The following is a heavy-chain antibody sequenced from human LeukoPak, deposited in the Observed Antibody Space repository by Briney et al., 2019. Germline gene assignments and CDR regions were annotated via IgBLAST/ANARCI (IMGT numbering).Heavy chain of an antibody. Sequence: TGGSLRLSCAASGFTFSSYSMSWVRQAPGKGLEWVSSISSSSTYIHYADSVKGRFTISRDNAKNSLYLQMNSLRAGDTAVYYCAREMDYYDSSGYCDYWGQGTLVTVSS. J-gene: IGHJ4*02. V-gene: IGHV3-21*01. CDR3: AREMDYYDSSGYCDY. D-gene: IGHD3-22*01. CDR2: ISSSSTYI. CDR1: GFTFSSYS.